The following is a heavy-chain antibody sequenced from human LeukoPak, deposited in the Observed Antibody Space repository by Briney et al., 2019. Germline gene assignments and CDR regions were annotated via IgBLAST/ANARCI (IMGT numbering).Heavy chain of an antibody. V-gene: IGHV3-23*01. Sequence: GGSLGLSCAASGFTFSSYAMSWVRQAPGKGLEWVSAISGSGGSTYYADPVKGRFTISRDNSKNTLYLQMNSLRAEDTAVYYCAKVTAAAGISGYDAFDIWGQGTMVTVSS. D-gene: IGHD6-13*01. CDR3: AKVTAAAGISGYDAFDI. CDR2: ISGSGGST. CDR1: GFTFSSYA. J-gene: IGHJ3*02.